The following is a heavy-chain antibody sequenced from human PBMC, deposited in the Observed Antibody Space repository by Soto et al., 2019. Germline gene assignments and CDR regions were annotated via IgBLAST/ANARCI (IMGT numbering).Heavy chain of an antibody. Sequence: SETLSLTCTVAGGSISSSSYYWGWIRQPPGKGLEWIGSIYYSGSTYYNPSLESRVTISVDTSKNQFSLKVSSVTVADTAVYYCARLGGYCSSTSCYGYYGMDVWGQGTTVTVSS. D-gene: IGHD2-2*01. CDR1: GGSISSSSYY. CDR3: ARLGGYCSSTSCYGYYGMDV. J-gene: IGHJ6*02. CDR2: IYYSGST. V-gene: IGHV4-39*01.